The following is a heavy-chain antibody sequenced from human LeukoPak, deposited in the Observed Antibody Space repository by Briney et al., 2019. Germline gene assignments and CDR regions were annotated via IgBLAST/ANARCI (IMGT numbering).Heavy chain of an antibody. CDR3: ARPIIGYGGNSAFDY. D-gene: IGHD4-23*01. J-gene: IGHJ4*02. V-gene: IGHV5-51*01. CDR2: IYPGDSDT. CDR1: GYSINNYW. Sequence: GESLKISCKGSGYSINNYWIGWVRQMPGKGLEWMGIIYPGDSDTRYSPSFQGQVTISADKSISTAYLQWSSLKASDTAMYYCARPIIGYGGNSAFDYWGQGTLVTVSS.